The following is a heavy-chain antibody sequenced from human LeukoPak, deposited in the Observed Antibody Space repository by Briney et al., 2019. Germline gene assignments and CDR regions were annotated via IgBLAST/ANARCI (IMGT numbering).Heavy chain of an antibody. CDR2: INPNSGGT. CDR1: GYTFTGYY. CDR3: ASTPVNYYDSSGYRRPYYYYYMDV. V-gene: IGHV1-2*02. Sequence: ASVKVSCKVSGYTFTGYYMHWVRQAPGQGLEWMGWINPNSGGTNYAQKFQGRVTMTRDTSISTAYMELSRLRSDDTAVYYCASTPVNYYDSSGYRRPYYYYYMDVWGKGTTVTISS. D-gene: IGHD3-22*01. J-gene: IGHJ6*03.